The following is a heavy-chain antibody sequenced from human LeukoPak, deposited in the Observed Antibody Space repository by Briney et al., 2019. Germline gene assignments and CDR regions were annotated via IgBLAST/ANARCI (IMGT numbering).Heavy chain of an antibody. J-gene: IGHJ5*01. D-gene: IGHD4-23*01. CDR2: ISRDGGTI. CDR3: AKDPGGSFDS. Sequence: GGSLRLSCAASGFTFPRYAMSWVRQAPGEGLEWVSSISRDGGTIYYTESVKGRFTIFRDDSKNTLYLQMNSLRVEDTALYYCAKDPGGSFDSWGQGTLVTVS. V-gene: IGHV3-23*01. CDR1: GFTFPRYA.